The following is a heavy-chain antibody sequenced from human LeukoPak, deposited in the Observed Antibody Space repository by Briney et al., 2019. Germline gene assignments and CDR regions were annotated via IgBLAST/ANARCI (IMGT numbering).Heavy chain of an antibody. Sequence: GGSLRLSCAASGFTFNNYAMNWVRQAPGKGLEWVSHISPSGDSTYCADSVKGRFTISRDNAKNSLYLQMNSLRAEDTAVYYCAREGLVRIAAAGHDAFDIWGQGTMVTVSS. CDR2: ISPSGDST. J-gene: IGHJ3*02. CDR3: AREGLVRIAAAGHDAFDI. V-gene: IGHV3-21*01. D-gene: IGHD6-13*01. CDR1: GFTFNNYA.